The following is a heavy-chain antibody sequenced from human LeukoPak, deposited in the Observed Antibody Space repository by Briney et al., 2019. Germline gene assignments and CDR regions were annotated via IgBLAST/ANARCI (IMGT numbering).Heavy chain of an antibody. V-gene: IGHV3-48*04. J-gene: IGHJ6*03. CDR2: IGSSGTIT. Sequence: PGRSLRLSCAASGFTFSSYGMHWVRQAPGEGLEWVSYIGSSGTITYYADSVKGRFTISRDNAKNSLYLQMNSLRAEDTAVYYCVRVGQGIYYFHYMDVWGKGTTVTVSS. CDR1: GFTFSSYG. CDR3: VRVGQGIYYFHYMDV.